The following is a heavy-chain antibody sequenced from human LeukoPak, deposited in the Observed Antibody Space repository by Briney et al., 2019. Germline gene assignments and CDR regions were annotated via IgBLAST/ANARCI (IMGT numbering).Heavy chain of an antibody. D-gene: IGHD3-10*01. CDR1: GYTFTSYY. CDR3: ARVAVGGHWFDP. Sequence: ASVKVSCMASGYTFTSYYIHWVRQAPGQGLEWMGIINPSGGSTSYAQKFQGRVTMSRDMSTNTVYMELSSLRSEDTAVYYCARVAVGGHWFDPWGQGTLVTVSS. V-gene: IGHV1-46*01. CDR2: INPSGGST. J-gene: IGHJ5*02.